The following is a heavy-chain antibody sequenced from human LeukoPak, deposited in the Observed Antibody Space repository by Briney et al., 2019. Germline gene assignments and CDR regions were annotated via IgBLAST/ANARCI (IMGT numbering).Heavy chain of an antibody. CDR2: ISSSSSTI. D-gene: IGHD5-12*01. Sequence: GGSLRLSCAASGFTFSSYAMSWVRQAPGKGLEWVSYISSSSSTIYYADSVKGRFTISRDNAKNSLYLQMNSLRAEDTAVYYCARERGYAQDGMDVWGQGTTVTVSS. V-gene: IGHV3-48*04. CDR1: GFTFSSYA. CDR3: ARERGYAQDGMDV. J-gene: IGHJ6*02.